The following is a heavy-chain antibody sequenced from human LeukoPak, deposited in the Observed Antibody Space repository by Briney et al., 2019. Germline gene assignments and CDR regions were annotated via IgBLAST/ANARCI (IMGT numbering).Heavy chain of an antibody. CDR3: ARDRGPYSGYDSYYFDY. Sequence: SETLSLTCTVSGVSISSGGYYWSWIRQHPGKGLEWIGYIYYSGSTYYNPSLKSRVTLSVDTSKNQFSLKLSSVTAADTAVYYCARDRGPYSGYDSYYFDYWGQGTLVTVSS. D-gene: IGHD5-12*01. J-gene: IGHJ4*02. V-gene: IGHV4-31*03. CDR1: GVSISSGGYY. CDR2: IYYSGST.